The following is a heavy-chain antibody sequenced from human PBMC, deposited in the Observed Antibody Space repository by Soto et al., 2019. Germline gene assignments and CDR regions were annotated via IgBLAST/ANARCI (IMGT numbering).Heavy chain of an antibody. V-gene: IGHV1-18*01. CDR1: GYTFTSYG. CDR2: ISAYNGNT. D-gene: IGHD3-16*02. J-gene: IGHJ5*02. CDR3: ARDQRVWGSYRYELRDNNWFDP. Sequence: ASVKVSCKASGYTFTSYGISWVRQAPGQGLEWMGWISAYNGNTNYAQKLQGRVTMTTDTSTSTAYMELRSLRSDDTAVYYCARDQRVWGSYRYELRDNNWFDPWGQGTLVTVSS.